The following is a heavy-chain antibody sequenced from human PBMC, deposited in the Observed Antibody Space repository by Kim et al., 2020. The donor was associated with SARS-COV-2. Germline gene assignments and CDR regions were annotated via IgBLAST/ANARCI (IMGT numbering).Heavy chain of an antibody. Sequence: GGSLRLSCGTSGFTFSSYWMSWVRQAPGKGLEWVANIKEDGSEKYYVDSVKGRFTISRDNAKNSLYLQMNSLRAEDTAVYYCARDEGTGTPFGPWYYYGMDVWGQGTTVTVSS. CDR3: ARDEGTGTPFGPWYYYGMDV. J-gene: IGHJ6*02. V-gene: IGHV3-7*01. CDR1: GFTFSSYW. D-gene: IGHD1-7*01. CDR2: IKEDGSEK.